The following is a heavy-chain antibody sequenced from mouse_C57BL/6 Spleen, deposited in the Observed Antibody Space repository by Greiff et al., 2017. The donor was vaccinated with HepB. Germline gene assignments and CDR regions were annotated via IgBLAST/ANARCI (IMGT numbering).Heavy chain of an antibody. Sequence: EVQLQQSGPELVKPGASVKISCKASGYTFTDYYMNWVKQSHGKSLEWIGDINPNNGGTSYNQKFKGKATLTVDKSSSTAYMELRSLTSEDSAVYYCARSDYGSRKDWYFDVWGTGTTVTVSS. CDR1: GYTFTDYY. D-gene: IGHD1-1*01. CDR3: ARSDYGSRKDWYFDV. V-gene: IGHV1-26*01. CDR2: INPNNGGT. J-gene: IGHJ1*03.